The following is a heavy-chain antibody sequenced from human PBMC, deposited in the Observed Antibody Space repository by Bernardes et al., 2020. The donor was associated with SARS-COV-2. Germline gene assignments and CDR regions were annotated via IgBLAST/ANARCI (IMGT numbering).Heavy chain of an antibody. CDR2: IYSCGST. V-gene: IGHV3-66*03. CDR3: ARESSLGGTYFVDY. CDR1: GFTVSSNY. J-gene: IGHJ4*02. Sequence: GGSLRLSRAASGFTVSSNYMSWVRQAPGKGLEWVSVIYSCGSTYYADSVKGRFTISRDNSKNTLFLQLDSLRAEDAAVYYCARESSLGGTYFVDYWGQGTLLTVSS. D-gene: IGHD1-26*01.